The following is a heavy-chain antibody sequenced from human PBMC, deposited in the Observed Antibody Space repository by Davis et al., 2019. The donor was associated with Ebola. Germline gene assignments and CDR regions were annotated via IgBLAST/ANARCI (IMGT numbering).Heavy chain of an antibody. V-gene: IGHV1-69*13. CDR2: IIPIFGTA. CDR1: GGTFSSYA. J-gene: IGHJ6*02. Sequence: VKVSCKASGGTFSSYAISWVRQAPGQGLEWMGGIIPIFGTANYAQKFQGRVTITADKSTSTAYMELSSLRSEDTAVYYCARDREAGSYYYYGMDVWGQGTTVTVSS. CDR3: ARDREAGSYYYYGMDV. D-gene: IGHD1-26*01.